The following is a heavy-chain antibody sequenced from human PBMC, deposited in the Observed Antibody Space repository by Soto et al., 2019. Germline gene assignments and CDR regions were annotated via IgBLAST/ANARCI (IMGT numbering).Heavy chain of an antibody. CDR3: ARGDGIQLGSLAGRYYYHKMDV. J-gene: IGHJ6*02. CDR1: GGSISTYY. Sequence: SETLSLTCTVSGGSISTYYWSWVRQPPGKGLEWIGYIYYSGTATYNPSLRSRVTISVDTSKNQFSLRLSSVTASDTAVYYCARGDGIQLGSLAGRYYYHKMDVWGQGTTVTVSS. D-gene: IGHD1-1*01. V-gene: IGHV4-59*01. CDR2: IYYSGTA.